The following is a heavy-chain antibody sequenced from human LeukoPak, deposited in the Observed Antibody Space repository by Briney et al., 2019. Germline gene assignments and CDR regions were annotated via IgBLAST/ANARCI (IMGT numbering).Heavy chain of an antibody. CDR3: TRDEYLDY. Sequence: PGRSLRLSCTASGFTLGDYAMNWVRQAPGKGLEWVGFIRSKAYGCTTEYAASVKGRFTISRDDSKSIAYLQMNSLKTEDTAVYYCTRDEYLDYWGQGTLVTVSS. J-gene: IGHJ4*02. CDR2: IRSKAYGCTT. V-gene: IGHV3-49*04. CDR1: GFTLGDYA.